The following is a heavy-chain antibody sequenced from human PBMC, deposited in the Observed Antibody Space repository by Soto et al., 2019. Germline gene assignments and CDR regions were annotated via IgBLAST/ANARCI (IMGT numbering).Heavy chain of an antibody. Sequence: HPGGSLRLSCVVSGFTLSHYGMNWVRQAPGKGLEWISYIGSTGTTTYYADSVKGRFTISRDYAKNSLYLQMNSLRDVDTAVYYCARVRVMSEIYGMDVWGHGTTVTVSS. V-gene: IGHV3-48*02. CDR1: GFTLSHYG. CDR2: IGSTGTTT. D-gene: IGHD2-21*01. J-gene: IGHJ6*02. CDR3: ARVRVMSEIYGMDV.